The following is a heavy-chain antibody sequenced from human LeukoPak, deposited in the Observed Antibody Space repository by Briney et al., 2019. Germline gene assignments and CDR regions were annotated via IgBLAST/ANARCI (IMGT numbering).Heavy chain of an antibody. V-gene: IGHV3-30-3*01. D-gene: IGHD5-12*01. CDR2: ILYDGTNK. J-gene: IGHJ4*02. Sequence: GRSLRLSCAASGFTFSNYAMHWVRQAPGKGLEWVAVILYDGTNKYYADSVKGRCTISRDNSKNTLYLQMNSLRAEDTAVFYCARDRSSYEYYFDHWGQGTLVTVSS. CDR3: ARDRSSYEYYFDH. CDR1: GFTFSNYA.